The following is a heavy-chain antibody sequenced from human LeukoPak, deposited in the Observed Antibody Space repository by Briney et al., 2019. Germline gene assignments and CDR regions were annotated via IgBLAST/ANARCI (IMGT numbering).Heavy chain of an antibody. CDR1: GYTFTGYY. J-gene: IGHJ4*02. CDR3: ARARYYGSGSDNY. Sequence: ASVKVSCKASGYTFTGYYMRWVRQAPGQGLEWMGRINPNSGGTNYAQKFQGRVTMTRDTSISTAYMELSRLRSDDTAVYYCARARYYGSGSDNYWGQGTLVTVSS. D-gene: IGHD3-10*01. CDR2: INPNSGGT. V-gene: IGHV1-2*06.